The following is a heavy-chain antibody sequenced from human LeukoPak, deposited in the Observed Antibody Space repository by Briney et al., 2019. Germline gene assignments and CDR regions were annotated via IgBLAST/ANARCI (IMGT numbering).Heavy chain of an antibody. D-gene: IGHD5-24*01. Sequence: GASVKVSCKASGYTFSNYGITWVRQAPGQGLEWMGWIDPGSGGTSYAPKFQGRVTVTRDRSISTVYMELARLRSDDTAVYYCARDVRRWISDAFDLWGQGTRVTVSS. CDR1: GYTFSNYG. J-gene: IGHJ3*01. CDR3: ARDVRRWISDAFDL. V-gene: IGHV1-2*02. CDR2: IDPGSGGT.